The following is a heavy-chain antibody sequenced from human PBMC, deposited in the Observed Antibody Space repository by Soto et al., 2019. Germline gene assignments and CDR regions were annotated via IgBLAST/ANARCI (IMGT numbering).Heavy chain of an antibody. CDR1: QYTFTDDW. V-gene: IGHV5-51*01. Sequence: SLNLSCQGPQYTFTDDWIGWVRPMPGKGLEWMGIIYPFDSDTRYSPAFQGQVTISADRSINTAYLQWSSLKASDTAMYYCTRLTTSPSRDLSYRYFSMDVWGLGNTVTVSS. CDR3: TRLTTSPSRDLSYRYFSMDV. CDR2: IYPFDSDT. D-gene: IGHD4-17*01. J-gene: IGHJ6*02.